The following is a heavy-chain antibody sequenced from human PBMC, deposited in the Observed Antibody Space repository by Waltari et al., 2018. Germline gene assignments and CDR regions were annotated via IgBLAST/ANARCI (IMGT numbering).Heavy chain of an antibody. CDR1: GFLVDDYT. CDR2: VSRDGNTP. CDR3: GRGSGYDFAD. Sequence: EVQLVASGGVVVQPGGSLRLSCAGSGFLVDDYTMHWVRQAPGKGLEWVSLVSRDGNTPLYADSVKGRFTVSRDNSKNYLYLRMNTLRRDDTALYYCGRGSGYDFADWGQGTLVTVSS. V-gene: IGHV3-43*01. D-gene: IGHD5-12*01. J-gene: IGHJ4*02.